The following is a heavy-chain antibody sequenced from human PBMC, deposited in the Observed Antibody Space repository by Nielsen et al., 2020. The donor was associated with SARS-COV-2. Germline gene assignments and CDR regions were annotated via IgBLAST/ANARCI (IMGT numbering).Heavy chain of an antibody. Sequence: GESLKISCAASGFTFSSYDMHWVRQATGKGLEWGSAIGTAGDTYYPGSVKGRFTISRENAKNSLYLQMNSLRAGDTAVYYCARMHPYIAAAGTGYYYYGMDVWGQGTTVTVSS. D-gene: IGHD6-13*01. J-gene: IGHJ6*02. V-gene: IGHV3-13*01. CDR1: GFTFSSYD. CDR2: IGTAGDT. CDR3: ARMHPYIAAAGTGYYYYGMDV.